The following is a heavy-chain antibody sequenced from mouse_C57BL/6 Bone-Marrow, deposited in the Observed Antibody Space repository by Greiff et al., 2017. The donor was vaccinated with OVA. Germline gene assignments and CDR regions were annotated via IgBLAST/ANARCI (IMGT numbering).Heavy chain of an antibody. CDR1: GYSITSGYY. Sequence: EVQLVESGPGLVKPSQSLSLTCSVTGYSITSGYYWNWIRQFPGNKLEWMGYISYDGSNNYNPSLKNRISITRDTSKNQFFLKLNSVTTEDTATYYCAREGYYSNYVFYFDYWGQGTTLTVSS. CDR2: ISYDGSN. V-gene: IGHV3-6*01. J-gene: IGHJ2*01. CDR3: AREGYYSNYVFYFDY. D-gene: IGHD2-5*01.